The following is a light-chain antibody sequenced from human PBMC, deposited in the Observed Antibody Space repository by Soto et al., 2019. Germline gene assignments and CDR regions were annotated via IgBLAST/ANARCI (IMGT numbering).Light chain of an antibody. V-gene: IGKV3-11*01. Sequence: EIVLTQSPATLSLSPGERATLSCRASQSVSRYLAWYQQKPGQAPRLLIYDASNRATGIPARFSGSGSGTDFTLTISSLDPDYVAFYYCQHRSDWPSTFGGGTKVQIK. J-gene: IGKJ4*01. CDR2: DAS. CDR3: QHRSDWPST. CDR1: QSVSRY.